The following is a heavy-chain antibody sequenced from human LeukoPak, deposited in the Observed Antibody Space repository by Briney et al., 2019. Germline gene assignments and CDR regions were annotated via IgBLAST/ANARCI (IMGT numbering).Heavy chain of an antibody. D-gene: IGHD2-15*01. CDR2: IYSGGST. CDR3: ARAVASRWYYFDY. Sequence: GGSLRLSCAASGFTVSSNSMSWVRQAPGKGLEWVSLIYSGGSTNYADSVRGRFTISRDNSENTLYLQMNSLSAEDTAVYYCARAVASRWYYFDYWGQGTLVTVSS. CDR1: GFTVSSNS. V-gene: IGHV3-53*01. J-gene: IGHJ4*02.